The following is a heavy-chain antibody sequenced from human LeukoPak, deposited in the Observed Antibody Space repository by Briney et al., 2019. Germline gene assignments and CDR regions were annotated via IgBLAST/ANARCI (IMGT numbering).Heavy chain of an antibody. CDR1: GFTFSSYH. J-gene: IGHJ4*02. CDR2: ISHSGSTI. Sequence: PGGSLRLSCGVSGFTFSSYHMNWVRQAPGKGLEWISYISHSGSTIYYADSVKGRFTVSRDNGKNSLYLQMDSLRADDTAVYYCARAHHRRVYDYVWGSYPYWGQGTLVTVSS. V-gene: IGHV3-48*01. D-gene: IGHD3-16*02. CDR3: ARAHHRRVYDYVWGSYPY.